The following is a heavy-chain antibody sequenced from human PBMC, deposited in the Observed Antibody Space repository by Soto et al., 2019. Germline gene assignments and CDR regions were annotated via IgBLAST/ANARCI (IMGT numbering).Heavy chain of an antibody. D-gene: IGHD2-2*02. Sequence: ASVKVSCKASGYTFTSYGISWVRQAPGQGLEWMGWISAYNGNTNYAQKLQGRVTMTTDTSTSTAYMELRSLRSDDTAVYYCARDIVVVPAAIPSPELMDVWGQGTTVSLSS. CDR1: GYTFTSYG. CDR3: ARDIVVVPAAIPSPELMDV. V-gene: IGHV1-18*01. CDR2: ISAYNGNT. J-gene: IGHJ6*02.